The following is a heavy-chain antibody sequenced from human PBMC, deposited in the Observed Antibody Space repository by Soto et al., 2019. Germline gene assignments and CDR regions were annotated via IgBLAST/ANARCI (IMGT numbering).Heavy chain of an antibody. J-gene: IGHJ4*02. CDR2: ISSSSSYI. D-gene: IGHD6-13*01. V-gene: IGHV3-21*01. Sequence: GGSLRLSCAASGFTFSSYSMNWVRQAPGKGLEWVSSISSSSSYIYYADSVEGRFTISRDNAKNSLYLQMNSLRTEDTAVYYCARGGSWYISYFDYWGQGTLVTVSS. CDR1: GFTFSSYS. CDR3: ARGGSWYISYFDY.